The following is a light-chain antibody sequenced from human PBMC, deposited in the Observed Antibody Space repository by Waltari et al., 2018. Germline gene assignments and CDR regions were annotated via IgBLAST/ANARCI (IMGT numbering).Light chain of an antibody. V-gene: IGLV3-25*03. CDR3: QSSDSSATEWF. CDR2: KDT. J-gene: IGLJ2*01. CDR1: ALAKQY. Sequence: SSELTQSPSLSVSPGQTARITCSGDALAKQYVYWYQQKPGQAPMLLIYKDTARPSGIPERFSGSNSGTTVSLTISGVQAEDEADYYCQSSDSSATEWFFGGRTKLTVL.